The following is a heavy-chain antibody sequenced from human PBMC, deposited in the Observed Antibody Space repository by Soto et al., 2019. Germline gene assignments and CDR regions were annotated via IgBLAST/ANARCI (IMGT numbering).Heavy chain of an antibody. V-gene: IGHV4-34*01. CDR1: GGSFSGYY. CDR3: ARASRAYYSSGWYGSYYFDY. J-gene: IGHJ4*02. Sequence: SETLSLTCAVYGGSFSGYYWSWIRQPPGKGLEWIGEINHSGSTNYNPSLKSRVTISVDTSKNQFSLKLSSVTAADTAVYYCARASRAYYSSGWYGSYYFDYWGQGTLVTVSS. CDR2: INHSGST. D-gene: IGHD6-19*01.